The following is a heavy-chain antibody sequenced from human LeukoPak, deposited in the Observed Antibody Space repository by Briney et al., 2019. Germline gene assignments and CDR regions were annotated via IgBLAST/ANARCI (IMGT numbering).Heavy chain of an antibody. V-gene: IGHV1-18*01. D-gene: IGHD2-15*01. CDR1: GYTFTSYG. J-gene: IGHJ6*02. CDR3: ARSRYCSGGSCTWYYYYGMDV. Sequence: APVKVSCKASGYTFTSYGISWVRQAPGQGLEWMGWISAYNGNTNYAQKLQGRVTMTTDTSTSTAYMELRSLRSDDTAVYYCARSRYCSGGSCTWYYYYGMDVWGQGTTVTVSS. CDR2: ISAYNGNT.